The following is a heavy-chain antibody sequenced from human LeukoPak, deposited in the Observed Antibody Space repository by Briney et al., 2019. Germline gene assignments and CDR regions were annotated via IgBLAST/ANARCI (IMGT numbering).Heavy chain of an antibody. D-gene: IGHD3-16*01. CDR1: GFTFSSYA. Sequence: GGSLRLSCAASGFTFSSYAMHWVRQAPGKGLEWVAVISYDGSNEYYADSVKGRLTISRDNSKNTLYLQVNSPRPEDTAVYYCARGGGLDVWGQGATVTVSS. V-gene: IGHV3-30-3*01. CDR2: ISYDGSNE. J-gene: IGHJ6*02. CDR3: ARGGGLDV.